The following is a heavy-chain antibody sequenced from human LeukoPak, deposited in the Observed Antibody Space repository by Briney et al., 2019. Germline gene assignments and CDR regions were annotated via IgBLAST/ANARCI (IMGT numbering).Heavy chain of an antibody. J-gene: IGHJ4*02. Sequence: KPSETLSLTCTVSGASTASHYWTWLRQPPGKELEWIAYMFDTVSTKSNPSLKSRLTLSVDTSKKQLSLRLSSVTAADTAVYYCATIERGSTYGYFDFWGQGIKVTVSS. CDR3: ATIERGSTYGYFDF. V-gene: IGHV4-59*11. CDR2: MFDTVST. D-gene: IGHD5-18*01. CDR1: GASTASHY.